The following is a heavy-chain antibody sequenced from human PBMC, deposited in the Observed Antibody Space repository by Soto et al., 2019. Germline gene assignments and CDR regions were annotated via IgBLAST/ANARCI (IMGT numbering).Heavy chain of an antibody. D-gene: IGHD2-15*01. CDR3: AREGKYCSGGSCYSTDYYYYYMDV. Sequence: PGGSLRLSCAASGFTFSSYSMNWVRQAPGKGLEWVSSISSSSSYIYYADSVKGRFTISRDNAKNSLYLQMNSLRAEDTAVYYCAREGKYCSGGSCYSTDYYYYYMDVWGKGTTVTVSS. J-gene: IGHJ6*03. CDR2: ISSSSSYI. CDR1: GFTFSSYS. V-gene: IGHV3-21*01.